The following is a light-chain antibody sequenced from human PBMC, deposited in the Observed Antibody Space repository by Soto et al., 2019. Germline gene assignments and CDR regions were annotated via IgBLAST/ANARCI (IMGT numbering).Light chain of an antibody. CDR1: STNIGDNY. CDR2: DND. Sequence: QSVLTQPPSVSAAPGQRVTISCSGSSTNIGDNYVSWYQQLPGTAPKLVVYDNDRRPSELPGRCSGSNTGTSASLVITGLQTGDEADYYCGAWDSSRGAYVFGAGTKVTVL. J-gene: IGLJ1*01. CDR3: GAWDSSRGAYV. V-gene: IGLV1-51*01.